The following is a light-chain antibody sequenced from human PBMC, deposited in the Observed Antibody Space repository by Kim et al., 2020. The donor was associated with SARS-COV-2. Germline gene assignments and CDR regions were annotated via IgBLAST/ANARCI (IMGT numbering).Light chain of an antibody. CDR3: QSYDRGV. Sequence: NFMLTQPHSVSESPGKTVTISCTGSSGSIASNYVQWYQQRPGSAPTTVIYEDNQRPSGVPDRFSGSIDSSSNSASLTISGLKTEDEADYYCQSYDRGVFGGGTQLTVL. J-gene: IGLJ3*02. CDR2: EDN. CDR1: SGSIASNY. V-gene: IGLV6-57*02.